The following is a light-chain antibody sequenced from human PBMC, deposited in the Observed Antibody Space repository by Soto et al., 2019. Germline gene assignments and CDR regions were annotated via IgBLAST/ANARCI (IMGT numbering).Light chain of an antibody. CDR3: LSFDSSLSVG. CDR2: GNT. Sequence: QAVVTQPPSVSGAPGQRVTISCTGSSSNIGAGYDVHWYQQLPGRDPKLLIYGNTNRPSGVPDRFSGSKSGTSASLAITGLHAEDEADYYCLSFDSSLSVGFGGGTKLTVL. J-gene: IGLJ2*01. CDR1: SSNIGAGYD. V-gene: IGLV1-40*01.